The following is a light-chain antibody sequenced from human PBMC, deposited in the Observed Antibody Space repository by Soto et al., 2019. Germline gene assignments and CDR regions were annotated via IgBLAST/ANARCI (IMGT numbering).Light chain of an antibody. CDR3: QQYNSYSPT. V-gene: IGKV1-5*03. J-gene: IGKJ1*01. CDR2: KAS. Sequence: DIQMTQSPSTLSASVGDRVTITCRASQSISTWLAWYQQEPGKAPKLLIHKASSLQSGVPSRFSGSGSGTDITLTITSLPPAAFANYYCQQYNSYSPTFGQGTKVDI. CDR1: QSISTW.